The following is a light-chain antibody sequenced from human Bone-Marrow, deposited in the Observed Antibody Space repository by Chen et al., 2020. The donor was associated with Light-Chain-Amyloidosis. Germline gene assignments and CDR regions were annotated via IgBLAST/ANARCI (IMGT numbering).Light chain of an antibody. CDR3: QSADSSGTYEVI. J-gene: IGLJ2*01. CDR2: RDT. Sequence: SYVLTQPPPVSVSPGQTARLTALGEDLPTKYAYWYQQKPGQAPVLVRHRDTERPSGISERFSGSSSGTTATLTISGVQAEDEADYHCQSADSSGTYEVIFGGGTKLTVL. V-gene: IGLV3-25*03. CDR1: DLPTKY.